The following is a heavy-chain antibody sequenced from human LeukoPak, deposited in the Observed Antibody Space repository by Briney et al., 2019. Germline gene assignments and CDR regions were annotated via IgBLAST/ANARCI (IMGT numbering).Heavy chain of an antibody. D-gene: IGHD1-26*01. Sequence: SETLSLTCTVSGGSISSSTYYCGWIRQPPGKGLEWIVSISYRAYTYYNPSLKSRVTISLDTSNNHFSLNLDSVTAADTAVYYCARDGRGRFDPWGQGTLVTVSS. CDR2: ISYRAYT. J-gene: IGHJ5*02. V-gene: IGHV4-39*07. CDR1: GGSISSSTYY. CDR3: ARDGRGRFDP.